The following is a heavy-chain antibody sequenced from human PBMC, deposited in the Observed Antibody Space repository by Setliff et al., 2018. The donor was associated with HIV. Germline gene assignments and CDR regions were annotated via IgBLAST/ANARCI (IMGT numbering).Heavy chain of an antibody. V-gene: IGHV3-23*01. CDR3: AKMVGGSRSSGSCYFDY. CDR1: GFTFSTYA. Sequence: PGGSLRLSCAASGFTFSTYAMSWVRQAPGKGLEWVSAISGSGGSTYNADSVKGRFTISRDNSKNTVYLQMNSLRAEDTAIYYCAKMVGGSRSSGSCYFDYWGQGTLFTVSS. J-gene: IGHJ4*02. D-gene: IGHD2-15*01. CDR2: ISGSGGST.